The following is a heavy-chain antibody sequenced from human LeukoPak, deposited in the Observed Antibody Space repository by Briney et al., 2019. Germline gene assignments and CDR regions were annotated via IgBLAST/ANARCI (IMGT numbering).Heavy chain of an antibody. CDR1: GYSFTSYW. V-gene: IGHV5-10-1*01. J-gene: IGHJ4*02. CDR3: ARHGYDFWSGYHDY. CDR2: IDPSDSYT. Sequence: GESLKISCKGSGYSFTSYWISWVRQMPGKGLEWMGRIDPSDSYTNYSPPFQGHVTISADKSISTAYLQWSSPKASDTAMYYCARHGYDFWSGYHDYWGQGTLVTVSS. D-gene: IGHD3-3*01.